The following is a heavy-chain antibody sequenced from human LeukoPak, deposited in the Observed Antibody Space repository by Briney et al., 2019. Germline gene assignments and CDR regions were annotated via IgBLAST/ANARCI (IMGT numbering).Heavy chain of an antibody. D-gene: IGHD1-26*01. CDR1: GFTFSSYE. Sequence: GGSLRLSCAASGFTFSSYEMNWVRQAPGKGLEWVSYISSSGSTIYYADSVKGRFTISRDNAKNSLYLQMNSLRAEDTAVYYCATALGGSYYRRFDYWGQGTLVTVSS. V-gene: IGHV3-48*03. J-gene: IGHJ4*02. CDR2: ISSSGSTI. CDR3: ATALGGSYYRRFDY.